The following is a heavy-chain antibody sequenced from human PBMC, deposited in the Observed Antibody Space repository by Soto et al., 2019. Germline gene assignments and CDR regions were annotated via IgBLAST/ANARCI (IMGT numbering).Heavy chain of an antibody. D-gene: IGHD6-13*01. V-gene: IGHV3-74*01. Sequence: GGSLRLSCAASGFTFSSYWMHWVRQAPGKGLVWVSRINSDGSSTSYADSVKGRFTISRDNAKSTFYLQMNSLRDEDTAVYFCARGPTYSSSWYGLDYWGQGTLVTVSS. CDR3: ARGPTYSSSWYGLDY. J-gene: IGHJ4*02. CDR1: GFTFSSYW. CDR2: INSDGSST.